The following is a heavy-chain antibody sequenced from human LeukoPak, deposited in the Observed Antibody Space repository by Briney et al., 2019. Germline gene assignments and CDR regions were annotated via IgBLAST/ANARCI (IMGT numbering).Heavy chain of an antibody. V-gene: IGHV3-7*01. D-gene: IGHD2-8*01. Sequence: GGSLRLSCAASGFTFSDYWLSWVRQAPGKGLEWVANIKEDGSETYYVDSVKGRFTISRDNAKNSLYLQMNSLRAEDTAVYYCARDDAGYLDYWGQGTLVTVSS. J-gene: IGHJ4*02. CDR1: GFTFSDYW. CDR2: IKEDGSET. CDR3: ARDDAGYLDY.